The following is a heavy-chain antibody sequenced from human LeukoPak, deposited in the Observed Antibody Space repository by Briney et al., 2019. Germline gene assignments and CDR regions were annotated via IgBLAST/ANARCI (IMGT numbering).Heavy chain of an antibody. V-gene: IGHV3-30*02. J-gene: IGHJ4*02. D-gene: IGHD7-27*01. CDR2: IRYDGSNE. CDR1: GFTSSSYG. CDR3: ARSSLGDY. Sequence: PGGSLRLSCAPSGFTSSSYGMHWVRQAPGKGLEWVAFIRYDGSNEYYADSVKGRFTISRDKSKNTLYLQMNSLRVEDTAVYYCARSSLGDYWGQGTLVTVSS.